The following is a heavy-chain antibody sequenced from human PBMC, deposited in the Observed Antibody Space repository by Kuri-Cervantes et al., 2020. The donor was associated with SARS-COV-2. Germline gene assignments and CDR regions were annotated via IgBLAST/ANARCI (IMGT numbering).Heavy chain of an antibody. Sequence: GESLKISCAASGFTFSNYSMNWVRQAPGKGLEWVSSISSSSSYIYYADSVKGRFTISRDNAKNSLYLQMNSLRAEDTALYHCARERSGSYDYWGQGTLVTVSS. V-gene: IGHV3-21*04. D-gene: IGHD1-26*01. CDR1: GFTFSNYS. J-gene: IGHJ4*02. CDR2: ISSSSSYI. CDR3: ARERSGSYDY.